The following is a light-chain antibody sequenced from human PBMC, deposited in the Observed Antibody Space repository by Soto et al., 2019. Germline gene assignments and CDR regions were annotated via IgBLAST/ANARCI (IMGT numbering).Light chain of an antibody. CDR3: QQYDNCPFPTWT. V-gene: IGKV3-15*01. CDR2: GAS. CDR1: QSVSSN. J-gene: IGKJ1*01. Sequence: EIVMTQSPATLSVSPGERATLSCRASQSVSSNLAWYQQKPGQAPRLLIYGASTRATGIPPRFSGSGSRTDLTLPLRSLQSEEIAVYDCQQYDNCPFPTWTFSQGTKVEIK.